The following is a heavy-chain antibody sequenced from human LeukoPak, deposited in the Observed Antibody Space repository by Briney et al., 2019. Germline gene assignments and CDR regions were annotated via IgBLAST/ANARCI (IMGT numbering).Heavy chain of an antibody. CDR2: ISWTSGSI. CDR1: GFTFDDYA. Sequence: PGGSLRLSCAASGFTFDDYAMHWVRQAPGKGLEWVSGISWTSGSIGYADPMKGRFTISRDNAKNSLYLQMSSLRAEDMALYYCTIGSGTYRGAFDIWGQGTMVTVSS. J-gene: IGHJ3*02. D-gene: IGHD1-26*01. CDR3: TIGSGTYRGAFDI. V-gene: IGHV3-9*03.